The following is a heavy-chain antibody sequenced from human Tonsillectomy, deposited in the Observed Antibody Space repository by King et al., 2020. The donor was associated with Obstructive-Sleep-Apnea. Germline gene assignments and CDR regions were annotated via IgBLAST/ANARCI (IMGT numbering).Heavy chain of an antibody. J-gene: IGHJ4*02. V-gene: IGHV3-66*01. CDR3: ARDSTTQRGWWDY. D-gene: IGHD2-15*01. Sequence: VQLVQSGGGLVQPGGSLRLSCAASGFTVSSNYMSWVRQAPGKGLEWVSVIYRGGSSLYADSVKGRFTISRDNSTNTLSLQMNSLRAEDTAVYYCARDSTTQRGWWDYWGQGTLVTVSS. CDR2: IYRGGSS. CDR1: GFTVSSNY.